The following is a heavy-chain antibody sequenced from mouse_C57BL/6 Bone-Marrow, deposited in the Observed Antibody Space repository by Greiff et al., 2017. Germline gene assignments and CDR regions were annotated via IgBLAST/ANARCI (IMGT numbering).Heavy chain of an antibody. Sequence: QVQLQQPGAELVKPGASVKMSCKASGYTFTSYWITWVKQRPGQGLEWIGDISPTSGRPNYNERLKSKAILTVDTASNTAYMQLSSLTSEDSAVFYCARSGPLGRSFDYWGQGTTLTVSS. D-gene: IGHD4-1*01. J-gene: IGHJ2*01. CDR2: ISPTSGRP. CDR3: ARSGPLGRSFDY. V-gene: IGHV1-55*01. CDR1: GYTFTSYW.